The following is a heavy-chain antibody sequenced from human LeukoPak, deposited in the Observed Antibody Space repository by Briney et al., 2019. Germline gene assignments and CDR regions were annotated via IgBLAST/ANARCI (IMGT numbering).Heavy chain of an antibody. D-gene: IGHD4-17*01. CDR3: TRDPEHGGDYIPGFDY. Sequence: GGSLRLXCVASGFTFSNYWMTWVRQAPGKGLQWVANIKQDGSDKYHVDSVKGRFTISRDNAKNTLYLQMNSLRAEDTAVYYCTRDPEHGGDYIPGFDYWGQGTLVTVSS. V-gene: IGHV3-7*01. CDR1: GFTFSNYW. J-gene: IGHJ4*02. CDR2: IKQDGSDK.